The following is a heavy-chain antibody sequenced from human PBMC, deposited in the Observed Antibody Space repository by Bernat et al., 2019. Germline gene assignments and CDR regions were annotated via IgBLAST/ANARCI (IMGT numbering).Heavy chain of an antibody. J-gene: IGHJ3*02. CDR3: AKVDYIVVVVAATPEDDAFDI. CDR1: GFTFSSYA. Sequence: EVQLVESGGGLVQPGGSLRLSCAASGFTFSSYAMSWVRQAPGKGLEWVSAISGSGGSTYYADSVKGRFTISRDNSKNTLYLQMNSLRAEDTAVYYCAKVDYIVVVVAATPEDDAFDIWGQGTMVTVSS. CDR2: ISGSGGST. D-gene: IGHD2-15*01. V-gene: IGHV3-23*04.